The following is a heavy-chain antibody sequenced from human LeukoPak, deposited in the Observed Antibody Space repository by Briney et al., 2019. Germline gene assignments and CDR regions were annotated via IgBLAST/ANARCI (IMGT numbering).Heavy chain of an antibody. CDR3: ARGRYCSAEICTGGDSFDI. J-gene: IGHJ3*02. CDR2: KYARGSS. CDR1: GGSFRNYY. Sequence: SETLSLTCTDSGGSFRNYYWSWIRQPAGKGLEWIGRKYARGSSNYNPAVSSRVTMSEDTSKNQFSLKLRSVTAADTAVYYCARGRYCSAEICTGGDSFDIWGQGTMVSVSP. D-gene: IGHD2-15*01. V-gene: IGHV4-4*07.